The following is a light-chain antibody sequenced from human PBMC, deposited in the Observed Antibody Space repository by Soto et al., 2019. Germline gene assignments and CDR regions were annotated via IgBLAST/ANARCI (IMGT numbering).Light chain of an antibody. J-gene: IGKJ1*01. CDR3: QQYNTYSSGT. V-gene: IGKV1-5*03. CDR1: QSISNW. CDR2: KAS. Sequence: DIQMTQSPSTLSASIGDRVTITCRASQSISNWLAWYRQKPGKASEFLIYKASSLESGVPSRFSGSGSGTEFTLTISSLQPDDFATYYCQQYNTYSSGTFGQGTKVEIK.